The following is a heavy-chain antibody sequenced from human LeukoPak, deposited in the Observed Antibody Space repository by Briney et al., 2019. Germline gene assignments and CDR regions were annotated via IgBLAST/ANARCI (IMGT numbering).Heavy chain of an antibody. J-gene: IGHJ4*02. CDR2: IYHSGST. D-gene: IGHD3-9*01. V-gene: IGHV4-4*02. Sequence: SGTLSLTCAVSGGSISSSNWWSWVRQPPGKGLEWIGEIYHSGSTNYNPSLKSRVTISVDKSKNQFSLKLSSVTAADTAVYYCARVLYDILTGYGFDYWGQGTLVTVSS. CDR1: GGSISSSNW. CDR3: ARVLYDILTGYGFDY.